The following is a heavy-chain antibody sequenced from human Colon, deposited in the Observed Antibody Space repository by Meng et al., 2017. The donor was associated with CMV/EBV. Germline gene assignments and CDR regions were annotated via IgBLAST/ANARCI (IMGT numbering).Heavy chain of an antibody. Sequence: ESLKISCTVSGGSVSSSDYYWSWIRQPPGKGLEWIGYIYYSGSTNYNPSLKSRVTISVDTSKNQFSLKLSSVTAADTAVYYCAREVWGSLCYFDYWGQGTLVTVSS. CDR2: IYYSGST. V-gene: IGHV4-61*08. D-gene: IGHD3-16*01. CDR3: AREVWGSLCYFDY. CDR1: GGSVSSSDYY. J-gene: IGHJ4*02.